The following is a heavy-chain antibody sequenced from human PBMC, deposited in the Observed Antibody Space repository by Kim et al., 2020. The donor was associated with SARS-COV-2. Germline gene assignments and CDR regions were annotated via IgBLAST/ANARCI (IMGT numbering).Heavy chain of an antibody. CDR3: GRDMDV. Sequence: GGSLRLSCAASGFTFRSYWMTWVRQAPGKGLEWVANIKQDGSDTNYVDSVKGRFTISRDNAKDSLFLQMRSLRVEETAVYYCGRDMDVWGQGTTVTAPS. CDR1: GFTFRSYW. J-gene: IGHJ6*02. V-gene: IGHV3-7*01. CDR2: IKQDGSDT.